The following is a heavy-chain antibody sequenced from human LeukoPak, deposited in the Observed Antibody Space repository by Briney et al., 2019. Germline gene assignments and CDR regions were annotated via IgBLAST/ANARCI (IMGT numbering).Heavy chain of an antibody. D-gene: IGHD3-16*01. CDR1: GVSISSGDYY. CDR2: IYYSGST. V-gene: IGHV4-30-4*08. CDR3: ARVNTLGVPSP. Sequence: SETLSLTCTVSGVSISSGDYYWSWIRQPPGKGLEWIGYIYYSGSTYYNPSLKSRVTISVDTSKNQFSLKLSSVTAADTAVYYCARVNTLGVPSPWGQGILVTVSS. J-gene: IGHJ5*02.